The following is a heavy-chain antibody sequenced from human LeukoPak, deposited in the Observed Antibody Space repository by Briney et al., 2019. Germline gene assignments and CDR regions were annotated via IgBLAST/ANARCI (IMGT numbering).Heavy chain of an antibody. CDR3: ARSLRGAAAGTDAFDI. CDR1: GGTFSSYA. J-gene: IGHJ3*02. CDR2: IIPIFGTA. Sequence: SVKVSCKASGGTFSSYAISWVRQAPGQGLEWMGRIIPIFGTANYAQKFQGRVTITTDESTGTAYMELSSLRSEDTAVYYCARSLRGAAAGTDAFDIWGQGTMVTVSS. V-gene: IGHV1-69*05. D-gene: IGHD6-13*01.